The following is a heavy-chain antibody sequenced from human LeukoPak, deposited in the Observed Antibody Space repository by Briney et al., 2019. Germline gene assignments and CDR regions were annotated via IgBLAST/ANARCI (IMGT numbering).Heavy chain of an antibody. Sequence: GGSLRLSCAASGFTFSNAWMTWVRQAPGKGLEWVSVIYRVGSTYYADSVKGRFTISRDNSKNTLYLQMNSLRAEDTAMYYCARGDGYNFFDCWGQGVLVTVSS. D-gene: IGHD5-24*01. V-gene: IGHV3-66*01. CDR1: GFTFSNAW. CDR2: IYRVGST. CDR3: ARGDGYNFFDC. J-gene: IGHJ4*02.